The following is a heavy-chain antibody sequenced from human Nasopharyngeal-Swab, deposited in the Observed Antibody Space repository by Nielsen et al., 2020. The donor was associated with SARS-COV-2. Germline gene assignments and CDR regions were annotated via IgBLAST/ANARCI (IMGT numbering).Heavy chain of an antibody. J-gene: IGHJ3*01. CDR1: GFTFSNYG. CDR3: AKAFGEDQLAEDAFDA. V-gene: IGHV3-30*18. CDR2: ISYDGNIK. D-gene: IGHD3-16*01. Sequence: GESLKISCAASGFTFSNYGMHWVRPAPGKGLEWVAVISYDGNIKSYADSVRGRFLISRDNSHNTLYLQMSRLRTEDRAVYYCAKAFGEDQLAEDAFDAWGQGTMVTVSS.